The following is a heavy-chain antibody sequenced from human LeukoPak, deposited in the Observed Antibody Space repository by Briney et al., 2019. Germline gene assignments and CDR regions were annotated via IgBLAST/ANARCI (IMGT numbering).Heavy chain of an antibody. Sequence: ASVKVSCKASGYIFTGYYMHWVRQAPGQGLEWMGLINPNSGGTKYAQKFQGRVTMTRDTSISTAYMELSRLGSDDTALYYCASQQLQWRESYYFDDWGQGTLVTVSS. CDR3: ASQQLQWRESYYFDD. D-gene: IGHD5-24*01. J-gene: IGHJ4*02. CDR2: INPNSGGT. CDR1: GYIFTGYY. V-gene: IGHV1-2*02.